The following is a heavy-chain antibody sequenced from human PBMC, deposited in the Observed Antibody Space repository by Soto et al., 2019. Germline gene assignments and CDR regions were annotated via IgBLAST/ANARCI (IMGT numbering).Heavy chain of an antibody. CDR3: ARDVDTAMVKPYYYGMDV. V-gene: IGHV4-61*01. D-gene: IGHD5-18*01. J-gene: IGHJ6*02. CDR2: IYYSGST. CDR1: GGSVSSGSYY. Sequence: SETLSLTCTVSGGSVSSGSYYWSWIRQPPGKGLEWIGYIYYSGSTNYNPSLKSRVTISVDTSKNQFSLKLSSVTAADTAVYYCARDVDTAMVKPYYYGMDVWGQGTTVTVSS.